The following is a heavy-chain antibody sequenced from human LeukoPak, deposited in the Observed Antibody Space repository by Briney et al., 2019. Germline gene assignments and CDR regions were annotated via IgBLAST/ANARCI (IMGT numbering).Heavy chain of an antibody. CDR1: GGSISNYY. D-gene: IGHD3-10*01. CDR3: ARAVVPRMVRGVNTPYYMDV. V-gene: IGHV4-4*08. CDR2: IYTSGST. J-gene: IGHJ6*03. Sequence: SETLSLTCTVSGGSISNYYWNWIRQPPGKGLEWIGRIYTSGSTNYNPSLKSRVTISVDTSKNQFSLKLSSVTAADTAVYYCARAVVPRMVRGVNTPYYMDVWGKGTTVTISS.